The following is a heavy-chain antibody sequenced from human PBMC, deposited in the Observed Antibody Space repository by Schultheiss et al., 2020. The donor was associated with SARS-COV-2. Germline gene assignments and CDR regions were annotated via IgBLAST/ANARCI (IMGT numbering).Heavy chain of an antibody. V-gene: IGHV4-38-2*01. J-gene: IGHJ6*02. CDR3: ARRVLAVAGTDYGMDV. Sequence: SQTLSLTCAVSGYSISSGYYWGWIRQPPGKGLEWIGEINRSGSTNYNPSLKGRVTISVDTSKNQFSLQLNSVTPEDTAVYYCARRVLAVAGTDYGMDVWGQGTTVTVSS. CDR1: GYSISSGYY. D-gene: IGHD6-19*01. CDR2: INRSGST.